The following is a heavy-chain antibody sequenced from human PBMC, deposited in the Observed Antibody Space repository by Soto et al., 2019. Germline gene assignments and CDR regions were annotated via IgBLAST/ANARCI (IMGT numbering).Heavy chain of an antibody. J-gene: IGHJ4*02. CDR1: GFTFSNYA. V-gene: IGHV3-23*01. D-gene: IGHD3-3*01. CDR2: ISSSGDSP. Sequence: EVQLLESGGGLVQPGGSLRLSCAASGFTFSNYAMSWVRQAPGKGLEWVAAISSSGDSPYYADSVKGRFTVSRDNSKDTLYLQMDSLRVEDTAIYSCARNTIPHTHFWGQGTLVTVSS. CDR3: ARNTIPHTHF.